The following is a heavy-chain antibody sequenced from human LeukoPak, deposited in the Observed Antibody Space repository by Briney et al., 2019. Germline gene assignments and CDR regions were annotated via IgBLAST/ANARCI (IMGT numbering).Heavy chain of an antibody. CDR3: ARGMHSSGWLYYFDY. Sequence: SETLSLTCTVSGGSISSYYWSWIRQPAGKGLEWIGRIYTSGSTNYNPSLKSRVTMSVDTSKNQFSLKLSSVTAADTAVYYCARGMHSSGWLYYFDYWGQGTLVTVSS. D-gene: IGHD6-19*01. CDR2: IYTSGST. V-gene: IGHV4-4*07. J-gene: IGHJ4*02. CDR1: GGSISSYY.